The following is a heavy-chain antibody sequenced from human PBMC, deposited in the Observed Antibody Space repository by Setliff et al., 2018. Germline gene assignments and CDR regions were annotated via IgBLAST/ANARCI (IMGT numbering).Heavy chain of an antibody. J-gene: IGHJ6*04. Sequence: NPGGSLRLSCVASGFTFSSYSMIWVRQAPGTGLEWVSSVSIGQTHIYYADSVKGRFTISRDNAKNSLYLQMNSLRAEDTAVYYCARLPQVVKGGDVEVWGKGTTVTVSS. CDR3: ARLPQVVKGGDVEV. D-gene: IGHD6-6*01. CDR2: VSIGQTHI. CDR1: GFTFSSYS. V-gene: IGHV3-21*01.